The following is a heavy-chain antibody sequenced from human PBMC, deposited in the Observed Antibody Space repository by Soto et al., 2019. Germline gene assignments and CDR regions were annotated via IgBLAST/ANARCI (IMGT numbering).Heavy chain of an antibody. Sequence: TLSLTCAVSSGSIRSSNWWSWVRQPPGKGLEWIGEIYHSGSTNYNPSPKSRVTISVDKSKNQFSLKLSSVTAADTAVYYCAREKFRSGGPDSLDAFDIWGQGTMVTVSS. J-gene: IGHJ3*02. V-gene: IGHV4-4*02. D-gene: IGHD3-3*01. CDR1: SGSIRSSNW. CDR3: AREKFRSGGPDSLDAFDI. CDR2: IYHSGST.